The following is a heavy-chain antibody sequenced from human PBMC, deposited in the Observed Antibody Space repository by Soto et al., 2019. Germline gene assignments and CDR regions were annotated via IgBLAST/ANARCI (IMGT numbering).Heavy chain of an antibody. V-gene: IGHV3-7*03. CDR1: GFTFSSYW. J-gene: IGHJ4*02. CDR2: TRQDGGQE. D-gene: IGHD6-19*01. Sequence: EVQLVESGGGLVQPGGSLRLSCAASGFTFSSYWMSWVRQAPGKGLEWVAHTRQDGGQEYYVDSVKGRFTISRDNAKNSLYLQMNSLRVEDTAVYYCARYPNPTVAGLPFDLWFQGTLVTVSS. CDR3: ARYPNPTVAGLPFDL.